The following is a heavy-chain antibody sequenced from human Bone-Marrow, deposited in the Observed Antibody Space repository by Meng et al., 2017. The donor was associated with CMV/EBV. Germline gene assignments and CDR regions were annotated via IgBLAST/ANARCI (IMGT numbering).Heavy chain of an antibody. D-gene: IGHD4-17*01. CDR1: GYTFTGYY. J-gene: IGHJ4*02. Sequence: QVQLVQSGAKVKNPGALVKVSSKASGYTFTGYYMHWVRQAPGQGLEWMGWINPNSGGTNYAQKFQGRVTMTRDTSISTAYMELSRLRSDDTAVYYCARDLDYGDYASDYWGQGTLVTVSS. CDR3: ARDLDYGDYASDY. CDR2: INPNSGGT. V-gene: IGHV1-2*02.